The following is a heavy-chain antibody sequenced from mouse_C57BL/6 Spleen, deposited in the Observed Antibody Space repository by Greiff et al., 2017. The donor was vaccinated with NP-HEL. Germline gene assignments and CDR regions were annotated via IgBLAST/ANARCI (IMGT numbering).Heavy chain of an antibody. CDR1: GDSITSGY. V-gene: IGHV3-8*02. D-gene: IGHD1-1*01. CDR2: ISYSGST. J-gene: IGHJ2*01. CDR3: ARYYYGSSDY. Sequence: EVKLVESGPSLVKPSQTLSLTCSVTGDSITSGYWNWIRKFPGNKLEYMGYISYSGSTYYNPSLKSRIAITRYTSKNQYYLQLNSVTTEDTATYYCARYYYGSSDYWGQGTTLTVSS.